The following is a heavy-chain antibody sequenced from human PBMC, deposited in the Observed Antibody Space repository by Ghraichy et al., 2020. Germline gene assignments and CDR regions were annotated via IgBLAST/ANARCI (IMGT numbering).Heavy chain of an antibody. CDR1: GGSISSYY. CDR2: IYYSGST. V-gene: IGHV4-59*01. CDR3: ARDRGAARYFDL. Sequence: SETLSLTCTVSGGSISSYYCTWIRQPPGKGLEWIGYIYYSGSTKYNPSLKGRVTISVDTSKNQFSLKLTSVTPADTAVYYCARDRGAARYFDLWGRGTLVTVSS. J-gene: IGHJ2*01.